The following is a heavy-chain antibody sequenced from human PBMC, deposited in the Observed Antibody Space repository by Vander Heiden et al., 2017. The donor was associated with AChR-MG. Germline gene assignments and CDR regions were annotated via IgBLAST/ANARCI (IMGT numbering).Heavy chain of an antibody. V-gene: IGHV3-9*01. CDR1: GFTFDDYA. J-gene: IGHJ3*02. D-gene: IGHD6-6*01. Sequence: EVQLVESGGGLVQPGRSLRLSCAASGFTFDDYAMHLVRQAPGKGLEWVSGISWNSGSIGYADSVKGRFTISRDNAKNSLYLQMNSLRAEDTALYYCAKASIRPSIAARRLPPDAFDIWGQGTMVTVSS. CDR2: ISWNSGSI. CDR3: AKASIRPSIAARRLPPDAFDI.